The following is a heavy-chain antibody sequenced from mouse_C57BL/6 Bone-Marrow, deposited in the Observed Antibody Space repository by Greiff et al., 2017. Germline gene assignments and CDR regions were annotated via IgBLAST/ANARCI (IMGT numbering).Heavy chain of an antibody. J-gene: IGHJ2*01. CDR2: ISSGGSYT. Sequence: EVQLVESGGDLVKPGGSLKLSCAASGFTFSSYGLSWVRQTPDKRLEWVATISSGGSYTYYPDSVKGRFTISRDKAKNTLYLQMSSLKSENTAMYYGARRSYYDYDGAGDWGQGTTLTVAS. D-gene: IGHD2-4*01. CDR1: GFTFSSYG. CDR3: ARRSYYDYDGAGD. V-gene: IGHV5-6*01.